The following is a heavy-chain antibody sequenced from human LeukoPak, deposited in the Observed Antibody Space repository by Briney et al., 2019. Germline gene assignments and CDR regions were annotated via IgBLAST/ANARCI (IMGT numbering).Heavy chain of an antibody. V-gene: IGHV1-2*02. CDR2: INPNSGGT. D-gene: IGHD2-8*01. Sequence: ASVKVSCKASGYTFTSYGISWVRQAPGQGLEWMGWINPNSGGTNYAQKFQGRVTMTRDTSISTAYMELSRLRSDDTAVYYCARKRMVYAMGDAFDIWGQGTMVTVSS. J-gene: IGHJ3*02. CDR1: GYTFTSYG. CDR3: ARKRMVYAMGDAFDI.